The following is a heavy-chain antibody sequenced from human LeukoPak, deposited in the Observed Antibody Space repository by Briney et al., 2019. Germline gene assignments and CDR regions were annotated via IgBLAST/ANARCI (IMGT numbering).Heavy chain of an antibody. CDR2: IPYDGSNK. V-gene: IGHV3-30*02. CDR1: GFTFSGYG. D-gene: IGHD3-16*01. Sequence: GGSLRLSCAASGFTFSGYGIHWVRQAPGKGLEWVALIPYDGSNKNYADSVKGRFTISRDNSKNTLYLQMNSLRVEDTAVYYCAKDGGNHYGTGGDYLMRSYMDVWGKGTTVTVSS. J-gene: IGHJ6*03. CDR3: AKDGGNHYGTGGDYLMRSYMDV.